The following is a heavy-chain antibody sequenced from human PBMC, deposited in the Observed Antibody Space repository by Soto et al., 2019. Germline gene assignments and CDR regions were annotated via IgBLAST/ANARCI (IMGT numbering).Heavy chain of an antibody. CDR2: ISGSGGST. CDR3: AKRPTGTNPTGWFDP. D-gene: IGHD1-7*01. V-gene: IGHV3-23*01. J-gene: IGHJ5*02. Sequence: GGSLRLSCAASGFTFSSYAMSWVRKAPGKGLEWVSAISGSGGSTYYADSVKGRFTISRDNSKNTLYLQMNSLRAEDTAVYYSAKRPTGTNPTGWFDPWGQGTLVTVSS. CDR1: GFTFSSYA.